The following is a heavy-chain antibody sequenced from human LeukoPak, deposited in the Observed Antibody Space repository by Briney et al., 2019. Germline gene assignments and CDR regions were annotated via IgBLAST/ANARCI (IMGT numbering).Heavy chain of an antibody. Sequence: PGGSLRLSCAASGFTFTNYEMTWVRQAPGKELEWVSYISSSGTTIYYADSVKGRFTISRDNAKNSLYLQMNSLRAEDTAVYYCARDNYDSSTPYYFDYWGQGTLVTVSS. CDR1: GFTFTNYE. D-gene: IGHD3-22*01. CDR2: ISSSGTTI. J-gene: IGHJ4*02. V-gene: IGHV3-48*03. CDR3: ARDNYDSSTPYYFDY.